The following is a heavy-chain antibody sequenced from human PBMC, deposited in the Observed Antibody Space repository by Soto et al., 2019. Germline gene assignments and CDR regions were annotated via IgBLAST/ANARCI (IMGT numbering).Heavy chain of an antibody. CDR3: ARLRRDWGDAFDL. CDR2: IIPVFDKA. J-gene: IGHJ3*01. Sequence: QVQLVQSGADVKKPGSSVKVSCKTSGGPFGSSAISWVRQAPAQGLEWMGAIIPVFDKANYAQNFQGRLTITADEPTGTVFMQLSSLRSEDKAVYFCARLRRDWGDAFDLWGLGTFVTVSS. V-gene: IGHV1-69*01. CDR1: GGPFGSSA. D-gene: IGHD3-16*01.